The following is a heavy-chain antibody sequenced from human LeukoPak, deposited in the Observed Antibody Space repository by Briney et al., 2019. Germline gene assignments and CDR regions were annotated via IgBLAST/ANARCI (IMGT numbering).Heavy chain of an antibody. J-gene: IGHJ4*02. CDR2: INPSGGST. D-gene: IGHD1-26*01. V-gene: IGHV1-46*03. CDR1: GYTFTSYY. Sequence: EASVKVSCKASGYTFTSYYMHWVRQAPGQGLEWMGMINPSGGSTTYAQKFQGRVTMTRDTSTSTVYMELSGLRSEDTAVYYCARESSGSYYHFDYWGQGTLVTVSS. CDR3: ARESSGSYYHFDY.